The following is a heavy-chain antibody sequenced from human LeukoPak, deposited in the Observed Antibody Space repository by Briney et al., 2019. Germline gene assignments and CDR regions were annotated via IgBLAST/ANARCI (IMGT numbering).Heavy chain of an antibody. CDR1: CGSISSSSYY. D-gene: IGHD5-12*01. V-gene: IGHV4-39*01. Sequence: SETMSLTCTVSCGSISSSSYYWGWMRQPPGKGLEWIGSIYYSGSTYYNPSLKSRVTISVDTSKNQFSLKLSSVTAADTAVYYCARASGYDPSNWFDPWGQGTLVTVSS. J-gene: IGHJ5*02. CDR3: ARASGYDPSNWFDP. CDR2: IYYSGST.